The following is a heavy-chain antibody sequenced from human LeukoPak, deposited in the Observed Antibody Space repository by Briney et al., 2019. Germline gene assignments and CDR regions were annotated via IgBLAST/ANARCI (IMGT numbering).Heavy chain of an antibody. J-gene: IGHJ4*02. CDR3: AGRGALYYGSGSSPLY. Sequence: GGSLRLSCAASGFTFSSYAMHWVRQAPGKGLEWVAVISYDGSNKYYADSVKGRFTISRDNSKNTLYLQMNSLRAEDTAVYYCAGRGALYYGSGSSPLYWGQGTLVTVSS. D-gene: IGHD3-10*01. CDR1: GFTFSSYA. V-gene: IGHV3-30*04. CDR2: ISYDGSNK.